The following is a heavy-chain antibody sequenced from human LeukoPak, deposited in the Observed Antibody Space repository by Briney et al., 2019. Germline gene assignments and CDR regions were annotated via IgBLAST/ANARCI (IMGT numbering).Heavy chain of an antibody. J-gene: IGHJ6*03. CDR1: GYTFTSYA. Sequence: ASVKVSCKASGYTFTSYAMNWVRQAPGQGLERMGWINTNTGNPTYAQGFTGRFVFSLDTSVSTAYLQISSLKAEDTAVYYCARGEKDYDYVWGSSLDYYYYMDVWGKGTTVTVTS. CDR3: ARGEKDYDYVWGSSLDYYYYMDV. D-gene: IGHD3-16*01. CDR2: INTNTGNP. V-gene: IGHV7-4-1*02.